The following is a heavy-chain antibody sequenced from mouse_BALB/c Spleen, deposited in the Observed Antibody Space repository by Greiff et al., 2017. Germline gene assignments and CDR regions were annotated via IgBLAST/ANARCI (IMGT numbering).Heavy chain of an antibody. D-gene: IGHD6-1*01. Sequence: EVKLQESGPELVKPGASVKISCKASGYTFTDYNMHWVKQSHGKSLEWIGYIYPYNGGTGYNQKFKSKATLTVDNSSSTAYMELRSLTSEDSAVYYCATSGYWGQGTTLTVSS. J-gene: IGHJ2*01. V-gene: IGHV1S29*02. CDR2: IYPYNGGT. CDR1: GYTFTDYN. CDR3: ATSGY.